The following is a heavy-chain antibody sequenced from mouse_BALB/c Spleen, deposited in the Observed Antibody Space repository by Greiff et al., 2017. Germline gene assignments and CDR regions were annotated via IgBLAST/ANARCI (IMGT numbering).Heavy chain of an antibody. CDR2: ISYSGST. V-gene: IGHV3-2*02. J-gene: IGHJ2*01. Sequence: VQLKESGPGLVKPSQSLSLTCTVTGYSITSDYAWNWIRQFPGNKLEWMGYISYSGSTSYNPSLKSRISITRDTSKNQFFLQLNSVTTEDTATYYCARSMITTGFDYWGQGTTLTVSS. D-gene: IGHD2-4*01. CDR3: ARSMITTGFDY. CDR1: GYSITSDYA.